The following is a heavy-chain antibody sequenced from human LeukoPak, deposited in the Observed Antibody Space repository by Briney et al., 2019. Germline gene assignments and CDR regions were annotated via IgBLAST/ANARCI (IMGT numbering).Heavy chain of an antibody. Sequence: GGSLRLSCAASGFTFSSYSMNWVRQAPGKGLEWVSAISGSGGSTYYADSVKGRFTISRDNSKNTLYLQMNSLRAEDTAVYYCANGRESFDYWGQGTLVTVSS. CDR2: ISGSGGST. V-gene: IGHV3-23*01. CDR1: GFTFSSYS. CDR3: ANGRESFDY. J-gene: IGHJ4*02.